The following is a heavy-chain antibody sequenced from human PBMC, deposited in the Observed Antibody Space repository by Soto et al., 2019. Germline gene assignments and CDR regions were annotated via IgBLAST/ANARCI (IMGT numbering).Heavy chain of an antibody. D-gene: IGHD4-17*01. V-gene: IGHV1-18*01. CDR3: AQDSGARSEYFQD. CDR2: ITPLKGDT. CDR1: GYTFTSYG. J-gene: IGHJ1*01. Sequence: QVLLVQSGAEVKRPGASVKVSCKASGYTFTSYGISWVRQAPGQGLEWMGWITPLKGDTHHSPKFQDRIIMTTDTSTSTAYFEMRRLTSDDTAVYYCAQDSGARSEYFQDWGQGTLVSVSS.